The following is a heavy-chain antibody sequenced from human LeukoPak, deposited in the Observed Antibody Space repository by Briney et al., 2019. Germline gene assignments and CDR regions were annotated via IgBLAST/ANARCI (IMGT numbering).Heavy chain of an antibody. CDR2: IPYDGSDK. CDR1: GFTFSSYA. J-gene: IGHJ4*02. CDR3: ARAVYRSGGYYFDY. D-gene: IGHD6-19*01. V-gene: IGHV3-30*04. Sequence: PGGSLRLSCAASGFTFSSYAMQWVRQAPGKGLEWVAVIPYDGSDKNYADSVKGRFTISRDNSKNTLYLQMNSLRADDTAVYYCARAVYRSGGYYFDYWGQGTLVIVSS.